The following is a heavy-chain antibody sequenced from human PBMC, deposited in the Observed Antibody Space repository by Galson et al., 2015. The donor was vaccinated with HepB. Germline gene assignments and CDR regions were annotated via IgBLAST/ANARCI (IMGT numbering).Heavy chain of an antibody. CDR2: IYWDDDQ. D-gene: IGHD4-17*01. J-gene: IGHJ4*02. CDR3: AHIRDSASVRFDS. CDR1: GFSLSTSEEG. Sequence: PALVKPTQTLTLTCTFSGFSLSTSEEGVGVAWIRQPPGKALEWLALIYWDDDQRCSPSLKNRLPITKDSSKDQVVLIMTRMDPMDTATYYCAHIRDSASVRFDSWGQGAQVTVSS. V-gene: IGHV2-5*02.